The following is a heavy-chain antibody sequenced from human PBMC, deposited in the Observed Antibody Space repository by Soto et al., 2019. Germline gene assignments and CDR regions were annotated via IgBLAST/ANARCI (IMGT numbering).Heavy chain of an antibody. CDR2: ISGSGGST. V-gene: IGHV3-23*01. Sequence: EVQMLESGGGLVQPGGSLRLSCATSGFTFDNYAMSWVRQAPGKGLEWVSTISGSGGSTYSADTVKGRFAISRDNSKTTLYLQMKSLRAEVTAVYYCAQRTTVSGLLFVDWGQGTLVTVSS. D-gene: IGHD1-1*01. J-gene: IGHJ4*02. CDR1: GFTFDNYA. CDR3: AQRTTVSGLLFVD.